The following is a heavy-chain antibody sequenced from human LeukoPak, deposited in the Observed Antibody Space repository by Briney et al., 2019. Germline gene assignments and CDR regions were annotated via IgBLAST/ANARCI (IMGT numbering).Heavy chain of an antibody. D-gene: IGHD3-10*01. J-gene: IGHJ4*02. CDR3: ARVLMVRGVLS. CDR1: GFTFSSYS. Sequence: GGSLRLSCAASGFTFSSYSMNWVRQAPGKGLEWVSPISSSSSYIYYADSVKGRFTISRDNAKNSLYLQMNSLRAEDTALYYCARVLMVRGVLSWGQGTLVTVSS. V-gene: IGHV3-21*04. CDR2: ISSSSSYI.